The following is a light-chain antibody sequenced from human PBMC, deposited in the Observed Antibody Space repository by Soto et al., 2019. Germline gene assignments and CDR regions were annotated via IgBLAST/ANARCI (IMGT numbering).Light chain of an antibody. CDR3: SSHKSGSTRV. CDR1: SSDVGGYDY. Sequence: QSVLTQPASVSGSPGQSIAISCTGTSSDVGGYDYVSWYQQQPDKAPKLMIYEVTKRPSGVSNRFSGSKSGNTASLTISGLQSEDEADYYCSSHKSGSTRVCGTGT. CDR2: EVT. V-gene: IGLV2-14*01. J-gene: IGLJ1*01.